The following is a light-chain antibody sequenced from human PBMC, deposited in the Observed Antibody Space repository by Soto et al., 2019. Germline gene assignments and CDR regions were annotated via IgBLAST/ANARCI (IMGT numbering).Light chain of an antibody. CDR3: QQYHNWPQT. CDR2: GAS. Sequence: DIVLTQSPASLSVSTGDRATLSCRASQGVSSNLAWYQQKPGQAPRLLIYGASTRATGIPARFSGSGSGTEFTLTISSLQSEDFAVYYCQQYHNWPQTFGQGTKVEIK. J-gene: IGKJ1*01. CDR1: QGVSSN. V-gene: IGKV3-15*01.